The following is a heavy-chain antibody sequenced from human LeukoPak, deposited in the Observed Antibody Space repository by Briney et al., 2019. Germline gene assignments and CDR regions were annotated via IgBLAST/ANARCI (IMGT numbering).Heavy chain of an antibody. D-gene: IGHD3-10*01. V-gene: IGHV1-3*01. J-gene: IGHJ4*02. CDR3: ARDTPYYGSGSSFDY. CDR1: GYTFTSYA. CDR2: INAGNGNT. Sequence: ASVKVSCKASGYTFTSYAMHWVRQAPGQRLEWMGWINAGNGNTKYSQKFQGRVTITRDTSASTAYMELSSLRSEDTAVYYCARDTPYYGSGSSFDYWGQGTLVTVSS.